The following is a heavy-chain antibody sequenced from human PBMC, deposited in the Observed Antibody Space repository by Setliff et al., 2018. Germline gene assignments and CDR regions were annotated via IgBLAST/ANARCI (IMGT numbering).Heavy chain of an antibody. V-gene: IGHV3-7*01. CDR1: GFTFSSFW. D-gene: IGHD3-3*01. Sequence: GGSLRLSCAASGFTFSSFWMAWVRQSPGRGLEWVANINQDGSGKFYVDSVKXXXTIFXXXXXXXLXXXXXXXXXXXXXXXYCGRDVFDFRTGQGGPWGQGTQVTVSS. CDR3: GRDVFDFRTGQGGP. CDR2: INQDGSGK. J-gene: IGHJ5*02.